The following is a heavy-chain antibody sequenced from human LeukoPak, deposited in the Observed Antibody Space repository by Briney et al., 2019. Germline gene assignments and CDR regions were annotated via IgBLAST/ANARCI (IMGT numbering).Heavy chain of an antibody. Sequence: GGSLRLSCAASGFTFSSYGMSWVRQAPGKGLEWVSSISGSGDNTYYADSVKDRFSISRDNSKTTVSLQMNSLRAEDTAVYYCAKGRWTADTSAANDSGQRTLVTVSS. D-gene: IGHD3/OR15-3a*01. J-gene: IGHJ4*02. CDR1: GFTFSSYG. CDR2: ISGSGDNT. CDR3: AKGRWTADTSAAND. V-gene: IGHV3-23*01.